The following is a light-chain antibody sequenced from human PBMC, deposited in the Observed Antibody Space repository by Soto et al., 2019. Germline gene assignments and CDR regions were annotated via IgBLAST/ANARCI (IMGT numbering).Light chain of an antibody. CDR3: QQYNSYPWT. J-gene: IGKJ1*01. Sequence: DMQMTQSPSTLSASVGDRVTITCRASQSISSWLAWYQQNPGKAPKLLIYKASSLESGVPSRFSGSGSGTEFTLTISSLQPDDFATYYCQQYNSYPWTFGQGTKVEIK. CDR1: QSISSW. V-gene: IGKV1-5*03. CDR2: KAS.